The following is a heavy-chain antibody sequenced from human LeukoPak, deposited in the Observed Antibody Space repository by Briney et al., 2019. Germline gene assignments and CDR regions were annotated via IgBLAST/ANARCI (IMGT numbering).Heavy chain of an antibody. Sequence: ASVKVSCKASGGTFSSYAISWVRQAPGQGLEWMGWINPNSGGTNYAQKFQGRVTMTRDTSISTAYMELSRLRSDDTAVYYCARDLVYSAIDYWGQGTLVTVSS. CDR3: ARDLVYSAIDY. CDR1: GGTFSSYA. J-gene: IGHJ4*02. D-gene: IGHD1-14*01. V-gene: IGHV1-2*02. CDR2: INPNSGGT.